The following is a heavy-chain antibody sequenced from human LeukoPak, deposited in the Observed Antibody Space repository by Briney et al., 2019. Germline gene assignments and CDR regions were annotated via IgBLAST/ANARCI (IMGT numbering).Heavy chain of an antibody. V-gene: IGHV3-30-3*01. Sequence: GGSLRLSCAASGFTFSSYAMHWVRQAPGKGLEWVAVISYDGSNKYYADSVKGRFTIPRDNSKNTLYLQMNSLRAEDTAVYYCARVHDFWSGYLSYYYYGMDVWGQGTTVTVSS. CDR2: ISYDGSNK. D-gene: IGHD3-3*01. J-gene: IGHJ6*02. CDR1: GFTFSSYA. CDR3: ARVHDFWSGYLSYYYYGMDV.